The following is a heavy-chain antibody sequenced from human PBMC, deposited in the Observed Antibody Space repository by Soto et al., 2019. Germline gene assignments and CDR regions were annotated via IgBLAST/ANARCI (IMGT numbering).Heavy chain of an antibody. D-gene: IGHD2-21*02. J-gene: IGHJ2*01. CDR2: IIPIFGTA. CDR3: ARWGCGGDCYGNWYFDL. Sequence: QVQLVQSGAEVKKPGSSVKVSCKASGGTFSSYAISWVRQAPGQGLEWMGGIIPIFGTANYAQKFQGRVRITADESTSTACMELSSLRSEDTAVYYCARWGCGGDCYGNWYFDLWGRGTLVTVSS. CDR1: GGTFSSYA. V-gene: IGHV1-69*01.